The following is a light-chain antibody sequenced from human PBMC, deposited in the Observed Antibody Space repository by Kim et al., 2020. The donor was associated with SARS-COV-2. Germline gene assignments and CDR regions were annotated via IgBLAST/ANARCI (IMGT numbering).Light chain of an antibody. V-gene: IGLV3-21*02. CDR2: GGT. J-gene: IGLJ1*01. CDR3: QVWDNVSDHYV. CDR1: DVGGNS. Sequence: SYELTQPPSVSVAPGQTARITCGGNDVGGNSVHWYQQGPGQAPVLVVYGGTDRPSGIPERFSGSNSGNTATLIITRVEAGDEADYYCQVWDNVSDHYVFGTGTKVTDL.